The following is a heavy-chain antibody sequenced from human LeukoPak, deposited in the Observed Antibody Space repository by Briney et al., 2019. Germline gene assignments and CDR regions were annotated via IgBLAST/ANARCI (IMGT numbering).Heavy chain of an antibody. Sequence: GGSLRLSCAASGFTFSSYWMHWVRHAPGKGLVWVSRINSDGSSTSYADSVKGRFTISRDNAKNTLYLQMNSLRAEDTAVYYCARGAHLLRYFGWLSSFDYWGQGTLVTVSS. CDR3: ARGAHLLRYFGWLSSFDY. CDR2: INSDGSST. J-gene: IGHJ4*02. V-gene: IGHV3-74*01. CDR1: GFTFSSYW. D-gene: IGHD3-9*01.